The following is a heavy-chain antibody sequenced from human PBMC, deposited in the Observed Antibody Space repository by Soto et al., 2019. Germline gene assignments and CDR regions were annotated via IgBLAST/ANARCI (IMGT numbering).Heavy chain of an antibody. CDR3: VRLGNSGSYRGAFDY. CDR2: IIPIFGTA. V-gene: IGHV1-69*06. D-gene: IGHD1-26*01. CDR1: GGTFSSYA. Sequence: ASVKVSCKASGGTFSSYAISWVRQAPGQGLEWMGGIIPIFGTANYAQKFQGRVTITADKSTSTAYMELSSLRSEDTAVYYCVRLGNSGSYRGAFDYWGQGTLVTVSS. J-gene: IGHJ4*02.